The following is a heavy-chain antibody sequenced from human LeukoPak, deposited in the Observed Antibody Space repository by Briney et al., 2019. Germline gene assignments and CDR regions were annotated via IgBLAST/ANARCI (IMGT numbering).Heavy chain of an antibody. Sequence: GGSLRLSCAASGFTVSSYWMHWVRQAPGKGLVWVSRINSDGSSTSYADSVKGRFTISRDNAKNTLYLQMNRLRAEDTDVYYCAREDRDSSSLDYWGQGTLVTVSS. CDR1: GFTVSSYW. V-gene: IGHV3-74*01. CDR2: INSDGSST. J-gene: IGHJ4*02. CDR3: AREDRDSSSLDY. D-gene: IGHD6-6*01.